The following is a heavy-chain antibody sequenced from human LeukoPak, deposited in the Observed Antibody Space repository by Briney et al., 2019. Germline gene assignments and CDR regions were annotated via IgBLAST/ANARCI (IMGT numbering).Heavy chain of an antibody. J-gene: IGHJ3*02. Sequence: GGSLRLSCAASGFIVSSNYMSWVRQAPGKGLEWVSVIYSGGSTYYADSEKGRFTISRDNSKNTLYLQMNSLRAEDTAVYYCASHYCSGGSCYGAFDIWGQGTMVTVSS. CDR2: IYSGGST. D-gene: IGHD2-15*01. CDR3: ASHYCSGGSCYGAFDI. V-gene: IGHV3-53*01. CDR1: GFIVSSNY.